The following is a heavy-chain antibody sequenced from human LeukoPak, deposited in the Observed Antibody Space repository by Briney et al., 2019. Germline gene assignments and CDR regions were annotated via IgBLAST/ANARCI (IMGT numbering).Heavy chain of an antibody. CDR3: ARDFDYDSSGYYPFY. CDR2: ISAYNGNT. Sequence: ASVKVSCKASGYTFTSYGISWVRQAPGQGLEWMGWISAYNGNTNYAQKLQGRVTMTTDTSTGTAYMELRSLRSDDTAVYYCARDFDYDSSGYYPFYWGQGTLVTVSS. D-gene: IGHD3-22*01. V-gene: IGHV1-18*01. J-gene: IGHJ4*02. CDR1: GYTFTSYG.